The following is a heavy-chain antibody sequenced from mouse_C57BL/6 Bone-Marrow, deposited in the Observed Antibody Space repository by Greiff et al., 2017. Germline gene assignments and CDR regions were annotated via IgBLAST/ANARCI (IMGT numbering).Heavy chain of an antibody. CDR1: GFTFSSYA. D-gene: IGHD1-1*01. CDR2: ISDGGSYT. V-gene: IGHV5-4*01. CDR3: ARGPLYYGSSLYAMDY. J-gene: IGHJ4*01. Sequence: EVQVVESGGGLVKPGGSLKLSCAASGFTFSSYAMSWVRQTPEQRLEWVATISDGGSYTYYPDNVKGRFTISRDNAKNNLYLQMSHLKSEDTAMYYCARGPLYYGSSLYAMDYWGQGTSVTVSA.